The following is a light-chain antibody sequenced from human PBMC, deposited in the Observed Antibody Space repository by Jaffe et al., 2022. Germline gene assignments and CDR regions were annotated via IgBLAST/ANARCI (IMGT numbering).Light chain of an antibody. CDR2: AAS. J-gene: IGKJ2*02. CDR1: QGISNS. V-gene: IGKV1-NL1*01. CDR3: QQYYSTPSCT. Sequence: DIQMTQSPSSLSASVGDRVTITCRASQGISNSLAWYQQKPGKAPKLLLYAASRLESGVPSRFSGSGSGTDYTLTISSLQPEDFATYYCQQYYSTPSCTFGQGTKLEIK.